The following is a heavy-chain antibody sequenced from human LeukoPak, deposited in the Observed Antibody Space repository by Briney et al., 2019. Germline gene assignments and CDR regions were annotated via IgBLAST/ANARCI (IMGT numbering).Heavy chain of an antibody. Sequence: ASVKVSCKAAGYTYTSYGISWVRRAPGQELEWWGWISAYNGNTNSEQTQQGRVTLTTETFTSTAYIEQRSLRSDDTAVYYCAKAISFGVTLNRFDPWGQGTLVTVSS. D-gene: IGHD3-10*01. CDR3: AKAISFGVTLNRFDP. V-gene: IGHV1-18*01. CDR2: ISAYNGNT. CDR1: GYTYTSYG. J-gene: IGHJ5*02.